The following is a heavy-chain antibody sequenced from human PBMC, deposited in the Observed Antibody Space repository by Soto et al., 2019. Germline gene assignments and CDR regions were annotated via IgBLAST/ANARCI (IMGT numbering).Heavy chain of an antibody. CDR3: ARGGGYCSSTSCYPAPRWFDP. V-gene: IGHV3-33*01. CDR2: IWYDGSNK. Sequence: QVQLVESGGGVVQPGRSLRLSCAASGFTFSSYGMHWVRQAPGKGLEWVAVIWYDGSNKYYADSVKGRFTISRDNSKNTLYLQMNSLRAEDTAVYYCARGGGYCSSTSCYPAPRWFDPWGQGTLVTVSS. CDR1: GFTFSSYG. J-gene: IGHJ5*02. D-gene: IGHD2-2*01.